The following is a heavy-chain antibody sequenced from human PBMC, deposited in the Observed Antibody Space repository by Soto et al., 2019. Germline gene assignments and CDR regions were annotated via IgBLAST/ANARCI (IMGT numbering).Heavy chain of an antibody. J-gene: IGHJ4*02. Sequence: VSGGSISSGGYYWSWIRQHPGKGLEWIGYIYYSGSTYYNPSLKSRVTISVDTSKNQFSLKLSSVTAADTAVYYCARAYCSGGSCFLFDYWGQGTLVTVSS. CDR3: ARAYCSGGSCFLFDY. CDR1: GGSISSGGYY. CDR2: IYYSGST. D-gene: IGHD2-15*01. V-gene: IGHV4-31*02.